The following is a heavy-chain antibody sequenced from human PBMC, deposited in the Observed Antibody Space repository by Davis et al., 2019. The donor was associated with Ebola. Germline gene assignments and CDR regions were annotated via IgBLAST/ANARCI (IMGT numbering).Heavy chain of an antibody. CDR1: GGSFSGYY. Sequence: MPSETLSLTCAVYGGSFSGYYWSWIRQPPGKGLEWIGEINHSGSTNYNPSLKSRVTISVDTSKNQFSLKLSSVTAADTAVYYCARDLIGATVTTDYYYYYGMDVWGQGTTVTVSS. CDR3: ARDLIGATVTTDYYYYYGMDV. V-gene: IGHV4-34*01. D-gene: IGHD4-17*01. J-gene: IGHJ6*02. CDR2: INHSGST.